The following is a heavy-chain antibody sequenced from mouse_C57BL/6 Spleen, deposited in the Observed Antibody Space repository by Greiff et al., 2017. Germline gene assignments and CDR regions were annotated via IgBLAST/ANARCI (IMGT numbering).Heavy chain of an antibody. Sequence: QVQLQQPGAELVKPGASVKMSCKASGYTFTSYWITWVKQRPGQGLEWIGDIYPGSGSTNYNEKFKSKATLTVDTSSSTAYMQLSSLTSEDSAVYYGARALTVAHYFDYWGQGTTLTVSS. CDR3: ARALTVAHYFDY. CDR2: IYPGSGST. CDR1: GYTFTSYW. V-gene: IGHV1-55*01. J-gene: IGHJ2*01. D-gene: IGHD1-1*01.